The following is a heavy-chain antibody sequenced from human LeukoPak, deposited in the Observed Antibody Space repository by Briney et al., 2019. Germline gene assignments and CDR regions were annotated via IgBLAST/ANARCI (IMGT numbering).Heavy chain of an antibody. CDR3: ARDKYYDSSGYYY. J-gene: IGHJ4*02. CDR2: ISYDGSNK. D-gene: IGHD3-22*01. Sequence: GRSLRLSRAASGFTFSSYAMHWVRQAPGKGLEWVAVISYDGSNKYYADSVKGRFTISRDNSKNTLYLQMNSLRAEDTAVYYCARDKYYDSSGYYYWGQGTLVTVSS. V-gene: IGHV3-30-3*01. CDR1: GFTFSSYA.